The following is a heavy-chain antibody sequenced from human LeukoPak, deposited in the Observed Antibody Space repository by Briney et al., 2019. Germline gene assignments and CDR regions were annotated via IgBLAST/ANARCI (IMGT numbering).Heavy chain of an antibody. V-gene: IGHV3-30*04. CDR2: VSFDGTDN. Sequence: GGSLRLSCVASGFIFENFAIHWVRQAPGKGLEWVSSVSFDGTDNFYADSVNGRLTVSRDNSKNTVYLNMNSLRPHDTAVYFCARDRNVIGADFDSWGQGTLVTVSS. J-gene: IGHJ5*01. CDR3: ARDRNVIGADFDS. CDR1: GFIFENFA. D-gene: IGHD2/OR15-2a*01.